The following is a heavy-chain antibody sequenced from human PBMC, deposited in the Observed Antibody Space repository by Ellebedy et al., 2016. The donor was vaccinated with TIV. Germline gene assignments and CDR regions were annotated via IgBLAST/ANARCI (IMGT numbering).Heavy chain of an antibody. CDR1: GFSFRTYA. V-gene: IGHV3-30-3*01. CDR2: ISYDGSNK. D-gene: IGHD2-15*01. CDR3: ASPSYCSGDTCTSLLDY. J-gene: IGHJ4*02. Sequence: GGSLRLXXAVSGFSFRTYAMHWVRQAPGKGLEWVAVISYDGSNKYYADSVKGRFTISRDNSKNTMYLQMNSLRVEDTAVYYCASPSYCSGDTCTSLLDYWGQGTLVTVSS.